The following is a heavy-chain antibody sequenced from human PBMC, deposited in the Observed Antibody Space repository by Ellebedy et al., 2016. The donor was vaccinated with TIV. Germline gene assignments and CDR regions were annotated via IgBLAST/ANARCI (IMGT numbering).Heavy chain of an antibody. V-gene: IGHV3-11*01. J-gene: IGHJ6*02. CDR3: ARAREPGPFAYYYYGMDV. Sequence: PGGSLRLSCTGSGFTFSDYFMSWVRQAPGKGLEWISYIPASGTGRYYADSVKGRFTVARDNANKSLHLQLNGLRGDDTAVYYCARAREPGPFAYYYYGMDVWGQGTAVTVSS. CDR2: IPASGTGR. CDR1: GFTFSDYF. D-gene: IGHD1-1*01.